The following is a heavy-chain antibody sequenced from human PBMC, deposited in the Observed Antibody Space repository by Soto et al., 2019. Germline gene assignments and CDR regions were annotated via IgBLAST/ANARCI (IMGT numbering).Heavy chain of an antibody. J-gene: IGHJ6*02. Sequence: QVQLVQSGAEVKKPGSSVKVSCKASGGTFSSYAISWVRQAPGQGLEWMGGIIPIFGTANYAQKFQGRVTITADESTSTAYMELSSLRSEDTAVYYCARKGAGIWYPGGPYYYYGMDVWGQGTTVTVSS. V-gene: IGHV1-69*01. CDR3: ARKGAGIWYPGGPYYYYGMDV. D-gene: IGHD6-13*01. CDR2: IIPIFGTA. CDR1: GGTFSSYA.